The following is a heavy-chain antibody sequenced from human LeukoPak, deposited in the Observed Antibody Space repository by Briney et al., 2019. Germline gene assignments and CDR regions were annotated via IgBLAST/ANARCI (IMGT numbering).Heavy chain of an antibody. Sequence: ASVKVSCKASGYTFTGYYMHWVRQAPGQGLEWMGWINPNSGGTNYAQKFQGRVTMTRDTSISTAYMELSRLRSDDTAVYYCAREVIEYGSGWYYFDYWGQGTLVTVSS. V-gene: IGHV1-2*02. CDR3: AREVIEYGSGWYYFDY. J-gene: IGHJ4*02. CDR2: INPNSGGT. CDR1: GYTFTGYY. D-gene: IGHD6-19*01.